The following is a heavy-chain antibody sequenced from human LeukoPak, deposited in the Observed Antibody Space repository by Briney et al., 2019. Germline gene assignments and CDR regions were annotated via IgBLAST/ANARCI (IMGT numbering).Heavy chain of an antibody. J-gene: IGHJ5*02. CDR3: ARQIAAAGTGWFDP. D-gene: IGHD6-13*01. V-gene: IGHV4-4*09. CDR2: IYTSGST. Sequence: PSETLSLTCTASGGSISSYYWSWIRQPPGKGLEWIGYIYTSGSTNYNPSLKSRVTISVDTSKNQFSLKLSSVTAADTAGYYCARQIAAAGTGWFDPWGQGTLVTVSS. CDR1: GGSISSYY.